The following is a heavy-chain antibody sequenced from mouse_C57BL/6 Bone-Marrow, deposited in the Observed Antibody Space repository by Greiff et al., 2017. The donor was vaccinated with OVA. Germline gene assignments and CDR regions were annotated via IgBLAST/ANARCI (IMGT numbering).Heavy chain of an antibody. CDR2: GQGLEWFG. CDR1: YTFSRRVH. D-gene: IGHD2-5*01. J-gene: IGHJ4*01. Sequence: VQLQESGPELARPWASVKISCQAFYTFSRRVHFAIRDTNYWMQWVKQRPGQGLEWFGAIYPGNSDTSYNQKFKGKATLTADKSSSTAYMQLSSLPSEDSAVYYCAFLYYSNDGYDAVDYWGQGTSVTVSS. CDR3: SEDSAVYYCAFLYYSNDGYDAVDY. V-gene: IGHV1-87*01.